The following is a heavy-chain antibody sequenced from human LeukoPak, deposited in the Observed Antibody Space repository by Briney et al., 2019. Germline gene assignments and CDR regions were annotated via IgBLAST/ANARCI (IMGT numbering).Heavy chain of an antibody. CDR1: GVTVSSNY. D-gene: IGHD3-10*01. Sequence: GGSLRLSCAASGVTVSSNYMSWVRQAPGKGLEWVSVIYSGGSTYYADSVKGRFTISRDNSKNTLYLQMNSLRAEDTAVYYCARSPLWFGENYFDYWGQGTLVTVSS. CDR2: IYSGGST. J-gene: IGHJ4*02. CDR3: ARSPLWFGENYFDY. V-gene: IGHV3-53*01.